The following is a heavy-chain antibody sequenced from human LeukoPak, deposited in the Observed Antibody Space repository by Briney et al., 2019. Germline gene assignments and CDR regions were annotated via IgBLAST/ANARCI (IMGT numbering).Heavy chain of an antibody. CDR3: ARDDETTVTRN. Sequence: GGSLRLSCAASGFTFSSYSMNWVRQAPGKGLEWVSSISSSSYIYYADSVKGRFTISRDNAKNSLYLQMNSLRAEDTAVYYCARDDETTVTRNWGQGTLVTVSS. J-gene: IGHJ4*02. CDR2: ISSSSYI. V-gene: IGHV3-21*01. CDR1: GFTFSSYS. D-gene: IGHD4-17*01.